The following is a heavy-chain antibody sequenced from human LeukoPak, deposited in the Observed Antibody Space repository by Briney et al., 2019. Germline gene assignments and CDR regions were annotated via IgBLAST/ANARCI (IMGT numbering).Heavy chain of an antibody. D-gene: IGHD3-16*01. J-gene: IGHJ4*02. CDR1: GGSLSSYY. CDR2: IYTSGST. V-gene: IGHV4-4*07. CDR3: ARIGQVYVWGTPTQTEYYFDY. Sequence: PSETLSLTCTDSGGSLSSYYWSWIPPPAGKGLEWIGRIYTSGSTNYNPSLKSRVTMSVDTSKNQFSLKRSSVTAADTAVYYCARIGQVYVWGTPTQTEYYFDYWGQGTLVTVSS.